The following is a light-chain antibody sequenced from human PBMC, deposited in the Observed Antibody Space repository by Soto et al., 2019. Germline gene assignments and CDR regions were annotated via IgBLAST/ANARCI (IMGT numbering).Light chain of an antibody. Sequence: QSVLTQPPSVSGAPGQRVAISCTGSSSNIGAGYPVHWYQQLPGTAPKLLVAGNRPSGVPDRFSVSKSGASASLAITGLQAEDEADYYCQSYDSSLSRRWVFGGGTKVTVL. V-gene: IGLV1-40*01. CDR3: QSYDSSLSRRWV. CDR2: G. CDR1: SSNIGAGYP. J-gene: IGLJ3*02.